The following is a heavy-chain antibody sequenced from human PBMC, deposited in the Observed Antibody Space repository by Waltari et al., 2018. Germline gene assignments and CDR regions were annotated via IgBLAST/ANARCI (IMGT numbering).Heavy chain of an antibody. CDR1: GIIFSDHY. D-gene: IGHD5-12*01. J-gene: IGHJ4*02. V-gene: IGHV3-72*01. CDR2: IAHKPDNSVT. Sequence: EVQLVESGGGLVQPGGSLRLSCAASGIIFSDHYMDWVRQAPGKGLEWVSRIAHKPDNSVTRYAASVQGRFTISRDDSKNSLYLQMNSLETEDTALYYCARVGYSSGSEDYWGQGTLVTVSS. CDR3: ARVGYSSGSEDY.